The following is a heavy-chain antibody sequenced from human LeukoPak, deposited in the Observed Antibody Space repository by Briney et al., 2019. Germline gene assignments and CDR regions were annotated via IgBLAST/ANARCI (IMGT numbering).Heavy chain of an antibody. V-gene: IGHV1-2*02. CDR1: GYTFTSYG. CDR2: INPTSGAT. J-gene: IGHJ4*02. D-gene: IGHD1-26*01. CDR3: AGHLGDTGYFDY. Sequence: GASVKVSCKASGYTFTSYGISWVRQAPGQGLEWMAWINPTSGATKYLEKFQGRVTLTRDTSISTAYMELTSLRSDDTAVYYCAGHLGDTGYFDYWAREPWSPSPQ.